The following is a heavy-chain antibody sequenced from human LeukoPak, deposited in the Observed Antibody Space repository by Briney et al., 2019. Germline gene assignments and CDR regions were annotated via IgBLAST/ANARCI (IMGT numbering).Heavy chain of an antibody. J-gene: IGHJ4*02. V-gene: IGHV1-2*02. D-gene: IGHD4-17*01. Sequence: ASVKVSFKASGYTFTGYYMHWVRQAPGQGLEWMGWINPNSGGTNYAQKFQGRVTMTRDTSISTAYMELSRLRSDDTAVYYCARDFGRETTVTEQYYFDYWGQGTLVTVSS. CDR2: INPNSGGT. CDR3: ARDFGRETTVTEQYYFDY. CDR1: GYTFTGYY.